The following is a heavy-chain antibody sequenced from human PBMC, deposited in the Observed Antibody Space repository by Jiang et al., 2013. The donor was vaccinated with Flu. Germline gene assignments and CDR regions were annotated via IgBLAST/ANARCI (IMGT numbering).Heavy chain of an antibody. J-gene: IGHJ6*02. CDR1: GYSFTNYW. Sequence: GAEVKKPGESLKISCKGSGYSFTNYWFGWVRQMPGKGLEWMGIIYAGDSNTKYSPSFRGQVTISADTSIRTAYLQWSGLKASDTAMYYCTRALNGNYRWDVWGQGTTITVSS. CDR3: TRALNGNYRWDV. V-gene: IGHV5-51*01. D-gene: IGHD1-7*01. CDR2: IYAGDSNT.